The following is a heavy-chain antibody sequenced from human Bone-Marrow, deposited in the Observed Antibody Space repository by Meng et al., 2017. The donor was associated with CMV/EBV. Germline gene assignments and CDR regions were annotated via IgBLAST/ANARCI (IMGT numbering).Heavy chain of an antibody. V-gene: IGHV1-3*02. CDR1: GYTFTSYA. CDR2: SNAGNGNT. D-gene: IGHD2-2*01. Sequence: ASVKVSCKASGYTFTSYAMHWVRQAPGQRLEWMGWSNAGNGNTKYSQEFQGRVTITRDTSASTAYMELRSLRSDDTAVYYCARDEEMGPAAQNYYGMDVWGQGTTVTVSS. J-gene: IGHJ6*02. CDR3: ARDEEMGPAAQNYYGMDV.